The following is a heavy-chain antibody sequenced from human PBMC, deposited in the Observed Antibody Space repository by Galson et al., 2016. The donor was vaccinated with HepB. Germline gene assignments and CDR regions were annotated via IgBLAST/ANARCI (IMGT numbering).Heavy chain of an antibody. Sequence: SVKVSCKVSGHTLTDLSIHWVRQAPGKGLEWMGGFDPEDGETIYAQKFQGRVTMTEDTSTDTAYMELSSLRSEDTAVDYSETAGVYYDFWSGYPNWFDPWGQGTLVTVSS. CDR3: ETAGVYYDFWSGYPNWFDP. CDR1: GHTLTDLS. V-gene: IGHV1-24*01. D-gene: IGHD3-3*01. CDR2: FDPEDGET. J-gene: IGHJ5*02.